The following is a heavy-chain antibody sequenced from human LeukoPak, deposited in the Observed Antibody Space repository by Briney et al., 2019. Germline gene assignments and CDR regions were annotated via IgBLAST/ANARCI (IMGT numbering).Heavy chain of an antibody. V-gene: IGHV4-34*01. CDR1: GGSFSGYY. CDR2: INHSGST. Sequence: SETLSLTCAVSGGSFSGYYWNWIRQSPGKGLEWIGEINHSGSTNYNPSLKSRVTISVDTSKNQFSLKLSSVTAADTAVYYCARGYPAVAAPAYWGQGTLVTVSS. D-gene: IGHD6-19*01. CDR3: ARGYPAVAAPAY. J-gene: IGHJ4*02.